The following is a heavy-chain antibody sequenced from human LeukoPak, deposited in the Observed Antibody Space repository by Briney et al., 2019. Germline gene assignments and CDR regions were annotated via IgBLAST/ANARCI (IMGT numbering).Heavy chain of an antibody. V-gene: IGHV1-18*01. Sequence: GASVKVSCKPSGYTFTSYGISWVRQAPGQGLEWMGWISAYNGNKKYAQKVQGRVTMTTDTSTSTAYMELRSLRSDDTAMYYCARDLGVAGSLDVWGQGTTVTVSS. D-gene: IGHD6-19*01. CDR3: ARDLGVAGSLDV. CDR1: GYTFTSYG. J-gene: IGHJ6*02. CDR2: ISAYNGNK.